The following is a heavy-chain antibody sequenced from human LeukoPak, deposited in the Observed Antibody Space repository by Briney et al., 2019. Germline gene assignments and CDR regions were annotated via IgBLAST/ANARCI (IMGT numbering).Heavy chain of an antibody. CDR3: ARGHGGNSVDY. V-gene: IGHV1-8*02. Sequence: ASVKVSCKASGYTFTGYYMHWVRQATGQGLEWMGWMNPNSGNTDYAQKFQGRVTMTRNTSISTAYMELSSLRSEDTAVYYCARGHGGNSVDYWGQGTLVTVSS. J-gene: IGHJ4*02. CDR1: GYTFTGYY. CDR2: MNPNSGNT. D-gene: IGHD4-23*01.